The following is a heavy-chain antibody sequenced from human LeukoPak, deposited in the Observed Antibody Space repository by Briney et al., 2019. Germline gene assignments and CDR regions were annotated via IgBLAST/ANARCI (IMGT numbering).Heavy chain of an antibody. V-gene: IGHV1-24*01. CDR3: ATSESGLIDY. Sequence: GASVKVSCKVSGYTLTELSMHWVRQAPGKGLEWMGGFDPEDGETIYAQKFQGRVTTTEDTSTDTAYMELSSLRSEDTAVYYCATSESGLIDYWGQGTLVTVSS. CDR2: FDPEDGET. CDR1: GYTLTELS. D-gene: IGHD1-26*01. J-gene: IGHJ4*02.